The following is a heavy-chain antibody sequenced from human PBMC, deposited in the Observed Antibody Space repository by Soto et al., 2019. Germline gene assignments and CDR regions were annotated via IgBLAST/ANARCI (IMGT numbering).Heavy chain of an antibody. Sequence: PSETLSLTCAVYGGSFSGYYWSWIRQPPGKGLEWIGEINHSGSNNYNPSLKSRVTISVDTSKNQFSLKLSSVTAADTAVYYCARVCYDFWSGYYYGMDVWAQGTSVPVSS. D-gene: IGHD3-3*01. CDR3: ARVCYDFWSGYYYGMDV. J-gene: IGHJ6*02. V-gene: IGHV4-34*01. CDR2: INHSGSN. CDR1: GGSFSGYY.